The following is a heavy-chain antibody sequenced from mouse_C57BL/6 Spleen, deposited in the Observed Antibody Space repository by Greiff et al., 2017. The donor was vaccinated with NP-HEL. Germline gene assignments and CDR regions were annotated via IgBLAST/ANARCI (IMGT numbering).Heavy chain of an antibody. Sequence: VQLQQSGPELVKPGASVKISCKASGYTFTDYYINWVKQRPGQGLEWIGWIFPGSGSTYYNEKFKGKATLTVDNTSSTAYMLLSSLTSEDSAVYFCARSRDYEGFAYWGQGTLVTVSA. D-gene: IGHD2-4*01. CDR3: ARSRDYEGFAY. CDR2: IFPGSGST. CDR1: GYTFTDYY. J-gene: IGHJ3*01. V-gene: IGHV1-75*01.